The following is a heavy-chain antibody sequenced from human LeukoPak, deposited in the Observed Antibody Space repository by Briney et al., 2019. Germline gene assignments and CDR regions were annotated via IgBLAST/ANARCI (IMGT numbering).Heavy chain of an antibody. CDR3: ARGLLAFDGSGSIPYYYYMDV. V-gene: IGHV1-8*01. D-gene: IGHD3-10*01. CDR1: GYTFTSHD. CDR2: MNPNSGNT. Sequence: ASVKVSCKASGYTFTSHDINWVRQATGQGLEWMGWMNPNSGNTGYAQKFQGRVTMTRNTSISTAYMELSSLRSEDTAVYYCARGLLAFDGSGSIPYYYYMDVWGKGTTVTISS. J-gene: IGHJ6*03.